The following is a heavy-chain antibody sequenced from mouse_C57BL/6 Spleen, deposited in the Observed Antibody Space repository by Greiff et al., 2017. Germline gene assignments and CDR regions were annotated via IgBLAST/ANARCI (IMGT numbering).Heavy chain of an antibody. CDR1: GYSITSGYY. Sequence: VQLKESGPGLVKPSQSLSLTCSVTGYSITSGYYWNWIRQFPGNKLEWMGYISYDGSNNYNPSLKNRISITRDTSKNQFFLKLNTVTTEDTATYYCAKGEPGYFDVWGTGTTVTVSS. V-gene: IGHV3-6*01. CDR3: AKGEPGYFDV. CDR2: ISYDGSN. J-gene: IGHJ1*03.